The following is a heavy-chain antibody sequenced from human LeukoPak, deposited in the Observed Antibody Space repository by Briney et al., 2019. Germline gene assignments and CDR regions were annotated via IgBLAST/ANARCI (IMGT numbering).Heavy chain of an antibody. Sequence: SVKVSCKASGGTFSSYAISGGWHAPRQRVWWRWGIIPIVGTPNYAQKFQGRLPITADGSTSTSYINLSSLRSEGTAVYYCAREQHDYGDYTLGYWGQGTLVTVSS. D-gene: IGHD4-17*01. CDR2: IIPIVGTP. CDR3: AREQHDYGDYTLGY. V-gene: IGHV1-69*13. J-gene: IGHJ4*02. CDR1: GGTFSSYA.